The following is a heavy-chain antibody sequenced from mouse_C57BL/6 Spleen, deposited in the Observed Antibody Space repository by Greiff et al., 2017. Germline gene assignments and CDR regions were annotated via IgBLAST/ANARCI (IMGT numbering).Heavy chain of an antibody. CDR1: GYTFTDYY. CDR3: ARSSYGSRDY. Sequence: EVQLQQSGPELVKPGASVKISCKASGYTFTDYYMNWVKQSHGKSLEWIGDINPNNGGTSYNQKFKGKATLTVDKSSSTAYMELRSLTSEDSAVYYCARSSYGSRDYWGQGTTLTVSS. J-gene: IGHJ2*01. CDR2: INPNNGGT. D-gene: IGHD1-1*01. V-gene: IGHV1-26*01.